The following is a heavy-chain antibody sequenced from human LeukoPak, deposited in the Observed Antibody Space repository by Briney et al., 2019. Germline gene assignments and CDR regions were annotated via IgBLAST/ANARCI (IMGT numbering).Heavy chain of an antibody. J-gene: IGHJ5*02. CDR3: AGRKISYCGGDCYLDP. CDR1: GGSISSSSYY. CDR2: IYYSGST. D-gene: IGHD2-21*02. Sequence: SETLSLTCTVSGGSISSSSYYWGWIRQPPGKGLEWIGSIYYSGSTYYNPSLKSRVTISVDTSKNQFSLKLSSVTAADTAVYYCAGRKISYCGGDCYLDPWGQGTLVTVSS. V-gene: IGHV4-39*07.